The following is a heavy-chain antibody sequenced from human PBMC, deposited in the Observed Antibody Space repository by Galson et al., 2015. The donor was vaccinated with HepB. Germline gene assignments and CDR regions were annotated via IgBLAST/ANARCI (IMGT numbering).Heavy chain of an antibody. D-gene: IGHD3-10*01. Sequence: LSLTCAVSGGSISSSNWWSWVRQPPGKGLGWIGEIYHSGSTNYNPSLKSRVTISVDKSKNQFSLKLSSVTAADTAVYYCARDYYGSGSTNVFDYWGQGTLVTVSS. CDR2: IYHSGST. J-gene: IGHJ4*02. CDR1: GGSISSSNW. V-gene: IGHV4-4*02. CDR3: ARDYYGSGSTNVFDY.